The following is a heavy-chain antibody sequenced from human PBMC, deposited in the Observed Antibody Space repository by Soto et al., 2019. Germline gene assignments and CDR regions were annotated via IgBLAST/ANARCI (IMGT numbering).Heavy chain of an antibody. D-gene: IGHD4-17*01. CDR1: GGSFSGYY. J-gene: IGHJ6*03. V-gene: IGHV4-34*01. Sequence: QVQLQQWGAGLLKPSETLSLTCAVYGGSFSGYYWSWIRQPPGKGLEWIGEINHSGITNYNPSLKSRVTISVDTSQNQFSLKLSSVTAADTAVYYCARGVERDYGHPGRYYYMDVWGKGTTVTVSS. CDR3: ARGVERDYGHPGRYYYMDV. CDR2: INHSGIT.